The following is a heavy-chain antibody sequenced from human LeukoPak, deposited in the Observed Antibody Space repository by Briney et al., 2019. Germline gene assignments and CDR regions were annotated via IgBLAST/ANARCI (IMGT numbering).Heavy chain of an antibody. J-gene: IGHJ4*02. CDR2: IYHSGST. CDR1: GYSITSGYY. D-gene: IGHD6-19*01. CDR3: SRASSTSYYDY. V-gene: IGHV4-38-2*02. Sequence: YPSETLSLTCTGSGYSITSGYYWGWIRQPPGKGLEWIGTIYHSGSTYYNPSLKSRVTISVDTSENQLSLKLSSVTAADTALYYCSRASSTSYYDYWGQGTLVSVSS.